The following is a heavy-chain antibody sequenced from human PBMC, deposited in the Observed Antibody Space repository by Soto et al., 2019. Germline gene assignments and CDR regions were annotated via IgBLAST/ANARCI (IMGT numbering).Heavy chain of an antibody. D-gene: IGHD4-17*01. J-gene: IGHJ4*02. CDR2: INHSGST. V-gene: IGHV4-34*01. CDR3: VRGPHDPVTLAY. Sequence: SDTLSLTCAVYGGSFSGYYWSWILQPPGKGLEWIGEINHSGSTNYNPSLKSRVTISVDTSKNQFSLKLSSVTAADTAVYYCVRGPHDPVTLAYWGQGTLVTVS. CDR1: GGSFSGYY.